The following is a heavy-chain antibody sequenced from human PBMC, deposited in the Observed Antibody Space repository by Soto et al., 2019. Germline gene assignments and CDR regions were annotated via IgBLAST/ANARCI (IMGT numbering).Heavy chain of an antibody. Sequence: DVQLVESGGGLVKPGGSLRLSCAASGFNFSTYGMNWVRQAPGKGLEWVSSISSKGSYIYYTPSVKGRFTISRDNAKNSGYLQMNSLRAEDTAVYYCGRDRSHYAGVGKIDPWGQGTLVAVSS. J-gene: IGHJ5*02. CDR2: ISSKGSYI. CDR3: GRDRSHYAGVGKIDP. CDR1: GFNFSTYG. D-gene: IGHD3-10*01. V-gene: IGHV3-21*02.